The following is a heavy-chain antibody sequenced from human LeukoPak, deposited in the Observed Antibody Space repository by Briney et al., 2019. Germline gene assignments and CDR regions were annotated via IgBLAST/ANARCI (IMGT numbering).Heavy chain of an antibody. CDR1: GGSFSGYY. CDR2: INHSGST. Sequence: PSETLSLTCAVYGGSFSGYYWSWIRQPPGKGLEWIGEINHSGSTNYNPSLKSRVTRSVDTSKNQFSLKLSSVTAADTAVYYCDRSNPYYSYYGMDVCGQGTPVTVSS. J-gene: IGHJ6*02. D-gene: IGHD2-8*01. CDR3: DRSNPYYSYYGMDV. V-gene: IGHV4-34*01.